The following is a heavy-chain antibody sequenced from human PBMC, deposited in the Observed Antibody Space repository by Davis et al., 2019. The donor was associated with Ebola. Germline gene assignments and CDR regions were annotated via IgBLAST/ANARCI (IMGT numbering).Heavy chain of an antibody. V-gene: IGHV1-8*01. J-gene: IGHJ6*02. CDR2: MNPNSGNT. CDR3: ARGRLKQLVAYITYDMDV. Sequence: ASVKVSCKASGYTFTSYDINWVRQATGQGLEWMGWMNPNSGNTGYAQKFQGRVTMTRNTSISTAYMELSSLRSEDTAVYYCARGRLKQLVAYITYDMDVWGQGTTVTVSS. CDR1: GYTFTSYD. D-gene: IGHD6-6*01.